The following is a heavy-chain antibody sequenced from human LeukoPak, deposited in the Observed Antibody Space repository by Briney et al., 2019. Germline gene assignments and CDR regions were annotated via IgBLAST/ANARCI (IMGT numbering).Heavy chain of an antibody. CDR2: ISAYNGNT. Sequence: ASVKASCKASAYTFTSFGISWVRQAPGQGLEWMGWISAYNGNTIYAQMLQGRVTMTTDTSTSTAYMELRSLRSDDTAVYYCARDLSSSYYYVFDYWGQGTLVTVSS. D-gene: IGHD3-22*01. J-gene: IGHJ4*02. V-gene: IGHV1-18*01. CDR1: AYTFTSFG. CDR3: ARDLSSSYYYVFDY.